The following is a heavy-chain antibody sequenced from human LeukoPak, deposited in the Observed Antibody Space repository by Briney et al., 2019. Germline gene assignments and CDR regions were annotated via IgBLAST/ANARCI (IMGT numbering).Heavy chain of an antibody. D-gene: IGHD4-17*01. CDR2: IYHTGST. CDR1: GGSISSSGYS. J-gene: IGHJ4*02. Sequence: KPSETLSLTCAVSGGSISSSGYSWSWIRQPPGMGLEWIGYIYHTGSTYYNPSLKSRVTISLDRSKNQFSLKLSSVTAADTAVYYCASVGYGDYALDYWGQGTLVTVSS. V-gene: IGHV4-30-2*01. CDR3: ASVGYGDYALDY.